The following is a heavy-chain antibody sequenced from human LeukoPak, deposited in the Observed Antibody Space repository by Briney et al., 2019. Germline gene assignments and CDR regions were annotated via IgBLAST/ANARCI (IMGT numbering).Heavy chain of an antibody. D-gene: IGHD3-22*01. Sequence: PSETLSLTCAVYGGSFSGYYWSWIRQPPGKGLEWIGEIDHSGSTNYNPYLKSRVTISLDTSKNQFSLKLSSVTAADTAVYYCARAPYLSSGSWGQGILVPVSS. J-gene: IGHJ3*01. CDR2: IDHSGST. V-gene: IGHV4-34*01. CDR3: ARAPYLSSGS. CDR1: GGSFSGYY.